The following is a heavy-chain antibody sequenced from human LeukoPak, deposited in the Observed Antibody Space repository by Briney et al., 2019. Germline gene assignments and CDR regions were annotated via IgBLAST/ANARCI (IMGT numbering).Heavy chain of an antibody. CDR1: GGSISSSSYY. CDR3: ARFREHLRSMRGHVEYYFDY. V-gene: IGHV4-39*01. CDR2: TYYSGST. Sequence: SETLSLTCTVSGGSISSSSYYWGWIRQPPGKGLEWIGSTYYSGSTFYTPSLKSRVTISVDTSKNQFSLKLSSVTAADTAVYYCARFREHLRSMRGHVEYYFDYWGQGTLVTVSS. J-gene: IGHJ4*02. D-gene: IGHD6-6*01.